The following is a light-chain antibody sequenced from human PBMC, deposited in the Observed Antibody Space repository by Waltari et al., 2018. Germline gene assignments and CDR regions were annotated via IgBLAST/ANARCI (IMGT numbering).Light chain of an antibody. J-gene: IGKJ1*01. V-gene: IGKV1-6*01. CDR1: QGIRND. Sequence: AIQMTQSPSSLSASVGDRVTTTCRASQGIRNDLGWYQQKPGKAPKLLIYATSSLQSGVPSRFSGSGSGTDFTLTISSLQPEDFATYYCLQDYNYPWTFGQGTKVEIK. CDR3: LQDYNYPWT. CDR2: ATS.